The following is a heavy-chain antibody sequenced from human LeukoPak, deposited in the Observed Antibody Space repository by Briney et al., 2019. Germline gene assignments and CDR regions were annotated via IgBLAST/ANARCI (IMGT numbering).Heavy chain of an antibody. CDR2: IIPIFGTA. V-gene: IGHV1-69*05. D-gene: IGHD3-22*01. Sequence: GASVKVSCKASGGTFSSYAISWVRQAPGQGLEWMGGIIPIFGTANYAQKFQGRVTITTDESTSTAYMELSSLRSEDTAVYYCARERSTYYYDSNPRSDAFDIWGQGTMVTVSS. CDR3: ARERSTYYYDSNPRSDAFDI. CDR1: GGTFSSYA. J-gene: IGHJ3*02.